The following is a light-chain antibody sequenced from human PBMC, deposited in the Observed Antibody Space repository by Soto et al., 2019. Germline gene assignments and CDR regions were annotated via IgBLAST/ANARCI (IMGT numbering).Light chain of an antibody. J-gene: IGLJ2*01. CDR1: SSDVGAYNY. V-gene: IGLV2-8*01. CDR2: EVT. Sequence: QSALSQPPSASGSPGQSVTFSCTGTSSDVGAYNYVSWYQQHPGKAPKLIISEVTKRPSGVPDRFSGSKSGNTASLTVSGLRAEDEADYYCNSYAGSNNPVVFGGGTKLTVL. CDR3: NSYAGSNNPVV.